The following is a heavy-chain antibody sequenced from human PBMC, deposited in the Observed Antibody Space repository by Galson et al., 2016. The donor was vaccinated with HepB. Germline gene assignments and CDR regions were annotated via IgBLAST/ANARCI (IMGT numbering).Heavy chain of an antibody. Sequence: SLRLSCAASGFTFSSYAMTWVRQAPGKGLEWVSAISGSGGSTYYVDSVKGRFTISRDNSKNTLYLQMNSLRAEETAVYYCAKGGSFGFYSWFDPWGQGTLVTVSS. CDR1: GFTFSSYA. J-gene: IGHJ5*02. V-gene: IGHV3-23*01. CDR3: AKGGSFGFYSWFDP. D-gene: IGHD3-16*01. CDR2: ISGSGGST.